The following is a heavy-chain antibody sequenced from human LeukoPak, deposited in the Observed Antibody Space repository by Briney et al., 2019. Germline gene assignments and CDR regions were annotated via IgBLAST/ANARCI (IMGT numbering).Heavy chain of an antibody. CDR3: ATISDLLFYFHS. CDR1: GYTFSSYA. CDR2: ISGSGGST. V-gene: IGHV3-23*01. J-gene: IGHJ4*02. Sequence: PGGSLRLSCAASGYTFSSYAMSWVRQAPGKGLEWVSAISGSGGSTYYADSVKGRFTLSRDNSKNTVYLQMNSLRVEDTAMYYCATISDLLFYFHSWGQGTLVTVSS.